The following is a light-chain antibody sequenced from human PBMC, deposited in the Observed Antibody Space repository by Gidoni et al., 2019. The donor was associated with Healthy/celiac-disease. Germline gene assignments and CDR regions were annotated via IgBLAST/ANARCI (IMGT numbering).Light chain of an antibody. CDR1: QSVSSN. J-gene: IGKJ3*01. V-gene: IGKV3-15*01. Sequence: EIVMTHSPATLSVSPGERATLSCRASQSVSSNLAWYQQKPGQAPRLLIYGASTRATGIPARFSGSGSGKEFTLTISSLQSEDFAVYYCQQYNNWLVTFGPGTKVDIK. CDR2: GAS. CDR3: QQYNNWLVT.